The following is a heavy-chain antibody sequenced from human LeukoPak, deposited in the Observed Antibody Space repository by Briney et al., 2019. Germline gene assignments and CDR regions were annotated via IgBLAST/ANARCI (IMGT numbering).Heavy chain of an antibody. Sequence: SGPTLVNPTQTLTLTCTFSGFSLSTSGVGVGRIRQPPGKALEWLALIYWDDDKRYSPSLKSRLTITKDTSKNQVVLTMTNMDPVDTATYYCAHRLNSGYDSPFDYWGQGTLVTVSS. J-gene: IGHJ4*02. V-gene: IGHV2-5*02. CDR2: IYWDDDK. CDR1: GFSLSTSGVG. D-gene: IGHD5-12*01. CDR3: AHRLNSGYDSPFDY.